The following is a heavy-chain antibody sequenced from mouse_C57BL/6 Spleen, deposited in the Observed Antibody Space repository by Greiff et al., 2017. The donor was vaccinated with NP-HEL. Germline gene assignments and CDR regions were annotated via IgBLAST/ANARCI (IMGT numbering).Heavy chain of an antibody. CDR3: ARNYGYSKEAWFAY. V-gene: IGHV2-9-1*01. Sequence: VKLEESGPGLVAPSQRLSITCTVSGFSLTSYAISWVRQPPGKGLEWLGVIWTGGGTNYNSALKSRLSISKDNSKSQVFLKMNSLQTDDTARYYCARNYGYSKEAWFAYWGQGTLVTVSA. CDR2: IWTGGGT. J-gene: IGHJ3*01. D-gene: IGHD2-5*01. CDR1: GFSLTSYA.